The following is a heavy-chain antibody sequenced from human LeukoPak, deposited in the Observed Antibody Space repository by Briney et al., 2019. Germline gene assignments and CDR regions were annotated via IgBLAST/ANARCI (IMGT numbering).Heavy chain of an antibody. J-gene: IGHJ4*02. Sequence: SETLSLTCTVSGGSISSYYWSWIRQPAGKGLEWIGRIYTSGSTNYNPSLKSRVTMSVDTSKNQFSLKLSSVTAADTAVYYCARTIGNYYDSSGYYAAHLDYWGQGTLVTVSS. D-gene: IGHD3-22*01. CDR3: ARTIGNYYDSSGYYAAHLDY. CDR1: GGSISSYY. V-gene: IGHV4-4*07. CDR2: IYTSGST.